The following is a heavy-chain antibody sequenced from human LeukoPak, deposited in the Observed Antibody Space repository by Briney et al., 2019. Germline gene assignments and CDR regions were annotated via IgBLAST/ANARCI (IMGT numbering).Heavy chain of an antibody. CDR3: ARHENWGSSKGDSFHI. D-gene: IGHD7-27*01. Sequence: SETLSLTCIVSGGSLSSYYWIWIRQPPGKGLEWIGYAHYTGTTNYNPSLKSRVTISVDTSKNQFSLKLSSVTAADTAVYYCARHENWGSSKGDSFHIWGQGKMVTVSS. CDR2: AHYTGTT. V-gene: IGHV4-59*08. CDR1: GGSLSSYY. J-gene: IGHJ3*02.